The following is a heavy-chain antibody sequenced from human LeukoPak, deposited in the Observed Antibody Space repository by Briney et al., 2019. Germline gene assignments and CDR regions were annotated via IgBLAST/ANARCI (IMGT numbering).Heavy chain of an antibody. Sequence: SETLSLTCTVSGGSISSYYWSWIRQPAGKRLERIGYISSSGITNYNPSLVSRVTISPDTSKNQFSLKLSSVTAADTAVYYCARRDSGGLIDYWGQGALVTVSS. CDR3: ARRDSGGLIDY. CDR1: GGSISSYY. CDR2: ISSSGIT. V-gene: IGHV4-4*09. J-gene: IGHJ4*02. D-gene: IGHD3-22*01.